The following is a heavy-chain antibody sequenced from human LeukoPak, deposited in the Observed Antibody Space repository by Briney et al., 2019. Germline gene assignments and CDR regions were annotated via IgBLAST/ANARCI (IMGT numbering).Heavy chain of an antibody. CDR2: ISASGGGT. CDR1: GFTFSSYA. D-gene: IGHD1-26*01. Sequence: PGGSLRLSCAASGFTFSSYAMSSVRQTPGKGLEWVSAISASGGGTYYADSVKGRFTISSDTSKNTLSLQMNSLRADDTALYYCARHWEGVESDAFDIWGQGTMVTVSS. J-gene: IGHJ3*02. CDR3: ARHWEGVESDAFDI. V-gene: IGHV3-23*01.